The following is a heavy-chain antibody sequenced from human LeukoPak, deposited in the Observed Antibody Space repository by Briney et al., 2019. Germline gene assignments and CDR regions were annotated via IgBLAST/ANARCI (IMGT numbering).Heavy chain of an antibody. CDR2: INPNSGGT. D-gene: IGHD3-16*02. J-gene: IGHJ4*02. V-gene: IGHV1-2*02. Sequence: ASVKVSCKASGYTFTGYYMHWVRQAPGQGLEWMGWINPNSGGTNYAQKFQGRVTMTRDTSISTAYMELSRLRSDDTAVYYRASITFGGVIDRGYWGQGTLVTVSS. CDR1: GYTFTGYY. CDR3: ASITFGGVIDRGY.